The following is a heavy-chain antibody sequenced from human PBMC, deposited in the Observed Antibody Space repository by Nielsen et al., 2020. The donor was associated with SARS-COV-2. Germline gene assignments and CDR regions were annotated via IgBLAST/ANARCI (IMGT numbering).Heavy chain of an antibody. J-gene: IGHJ4*02. CDR2: IYHRGST. D-gene: IGHD7-27*01. CDR3: ARDCSCGLGSSPSYYFDY. CDR1: GFTVSSNY. V-gene: IGHV4/OR15-8*01. Sequence: ESLKISCAASGFTVSSNYMSWVRQPPGKGLEWIGEIYHRGSTNYSPSLKTRVTISVDKSKNQFSLELRSVTAADTAVYYCARDCSCGLGSSPSYYFDYWGQGTLVTVPS.